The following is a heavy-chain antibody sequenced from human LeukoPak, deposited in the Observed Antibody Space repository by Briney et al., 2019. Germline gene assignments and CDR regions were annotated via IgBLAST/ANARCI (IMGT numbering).Heavy chain of an antibody. D-gene: IGHD6-13*01. J-gene: IGHJ4*02. CDR1: GGSISCSSYY. Sequence: KPSETLSLTCTVSGGSISCSSYYWGWIRQPPGKGLEWIGSIYYSGSTYYNPSLKSRVTISVDTSKNQFSLKLSSVTAADTAVYYCANDDRAIAAATSYWGQGTLVTVSS. V-gene: IGHV4-39*07. CDR2: IYYSGST. CDR3: ANDDRAIAAATSY.